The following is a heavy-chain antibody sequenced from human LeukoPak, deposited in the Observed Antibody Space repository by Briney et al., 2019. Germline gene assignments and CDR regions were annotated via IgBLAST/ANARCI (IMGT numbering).Heavy chain of an antibody. CDR1: GYTFTSYG. J-gene: IGHJ6*03. D-gene: IGHD5-12*01. Sequence: GASVKVSCKASGYTFTSYGISWVRQAPGQGLEWMGWISAYNGNTNYAQKLQGRVTMTTDTSTSTAYIELRSLRSDDTAVYYCARADIVVSYYYYMDVWGKGTTVTVSS. CDR3: ARADIVVSYYYYMDV. CDR2: ISAYNGNT. V-gene: IGHV1-18*01.